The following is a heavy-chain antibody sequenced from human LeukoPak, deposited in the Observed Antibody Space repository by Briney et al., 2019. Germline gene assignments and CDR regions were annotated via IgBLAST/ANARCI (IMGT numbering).Heavy chain of an antibody. Sequence: SETLSLTCTVSGGSISSGDYYWSWIRQHPGKGLEWIGYIHHSGSTYYNPSLKSRVIISVDTSKNQFSLKLNSVTAADTAVYYCASYGSGSYRFDPWGQGTLVTVSS. D-gene: IGHD3-10*01. CDR3: ASYGSGSYRFDP. J-gene: IGHJ5*02. V-gene: IGHV4-31*03. CDR1: GGSISSGDYY. CDR2: IHHSGST.